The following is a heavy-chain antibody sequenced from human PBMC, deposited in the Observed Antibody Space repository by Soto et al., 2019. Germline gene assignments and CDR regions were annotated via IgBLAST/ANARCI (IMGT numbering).Heavy chain of an antibody. J-gene: IGHJ4*02. D-gene: IGHD6-13*01. V-gene: IGHV4-39*01. CDR1: GGSISSSSYY. Sequence: QLQLQESGPGLVKPSETLSLTCTVSGGSISSSSYYWGWIRQPPGKGLEWIGSIYYSGSTYYNPSLKSRVTISVDTSKNQFSLKLSSLTAADTAVYYCARHLIAALVVDYWGQGTLVTVSS. CDR3: ARHLIAALVVDY. CDR2: IYYSGST.